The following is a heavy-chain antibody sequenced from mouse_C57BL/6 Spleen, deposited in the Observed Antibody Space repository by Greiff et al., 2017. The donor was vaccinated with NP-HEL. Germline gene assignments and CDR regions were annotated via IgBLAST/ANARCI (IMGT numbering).Heavy chain of an antibody. J-gene: IGHJ3*01. CDR1: GYTFTSYW. CDR3: ARYGEFSWCAY. V-gene: IGHV1-52*01. CDR2: IDPSDSET. D-gene: IGHD1-1*01. Sequence: QVQLQQPGAELVRPGSSVKLSCKASGYTFTSYWMHWVKQRPIQGLEWIGNIDPSDSETHYNQKFKDKATLTVDKSSSTAYMQLSSLTSEDSAVYYWARYGEFSWCAYWGQGTLVTVSA.